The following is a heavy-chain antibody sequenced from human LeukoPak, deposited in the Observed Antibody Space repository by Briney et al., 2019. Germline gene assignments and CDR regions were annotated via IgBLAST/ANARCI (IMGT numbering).Heavy chain of an antibody. V-gene: IGHV4-61*02. Sequence: PSETLSLTCTVSGGSISSGSYYWSWIRQPAGKGLEWIGRIYTSGSTNYNPSLKSRVTISVDTSKNQFSLKLSSVTAADTAVYYCARVHLDYWGQGTLVTVSS. CDR3: ARVHLDY. CDR2: IYTSGST. D-gene: IGHD3-10*01. J-gene: IGHJ4*02. CDR1: GGSISSGSYY.